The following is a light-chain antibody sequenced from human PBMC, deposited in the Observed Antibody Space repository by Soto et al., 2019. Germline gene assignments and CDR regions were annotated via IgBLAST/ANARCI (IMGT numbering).Light chain of an antibody. V-gene: IGKV2-24*01. Sequence: EIILTQTPLSSPVTLGQPASISCSSSQSLAHSDGHTYLSWLQQRPGQPPRLLIYKVSNRYAGVPDRFSGSGAGTDFTLKISRVAAEDVGVYYCMQATEFPPITFGQGTRLEIK. CDR2: KVS. J-gene: IGKJ5*01. CDR3: MQATEFPPIT. CDR1: QSLAHSDGHTY.